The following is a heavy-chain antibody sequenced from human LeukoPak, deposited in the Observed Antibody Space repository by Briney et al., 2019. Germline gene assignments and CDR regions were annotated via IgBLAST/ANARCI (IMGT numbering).Heavy chain of an antibody. D-gene: IGHD3-10*01. V-gene: IGHV3-23*01. CDR1: GFTFTNHA. CDR3: AKKLTSGGGRLFSA. Sequence: GGSLTLSCAASGFTFTNHAMSWVRQAPGKGLEWVSSISVSGNSTYYADSVKGRFTISRDNSKNTLYLQMTSLRAEDTAVYYCAKKLTSGGGRLFSAWGQGTMVTVSS. CDR2: ISVSGNST. J-gene: IGHJ3*01.